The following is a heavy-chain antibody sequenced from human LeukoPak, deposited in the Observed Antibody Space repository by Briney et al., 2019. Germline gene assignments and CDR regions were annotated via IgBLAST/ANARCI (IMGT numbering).Heavy chain of an antibody. J-gene: IGHJ6*02. CDR3: AREGPVEMATLKGIHYYYGMDV. D-gene: IGHD5-24*01. V-gene: IGHV3-30-3*01. CDR2: ISYDGSNK. Sequence: GGSLRLSCAASGFTFSSYAMHWVRQAPGKGLEWVAVISYDGSNKYYADSVKGRFTISRDNPKNTLYLQMNSLRAEDTAVYYCAREGPVEMATLKGIHYYYGMDVWGQGTTVTVSS. CDR1: GFTFSSYA.